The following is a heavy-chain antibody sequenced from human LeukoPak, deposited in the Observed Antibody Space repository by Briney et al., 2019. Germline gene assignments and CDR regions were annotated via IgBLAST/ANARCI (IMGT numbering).Heavy chain of an antibody. CDR1: GFSFSSHW. CDR3: ARERWAEYYLDY. V-gene: IGHV3-7*01. D-gene: IGHD2/OR15-2a*01. CDR2: TKQDGGEK. J-gene: IGHJ4*02. Sequence: GGSQRLSCAASGFSFSSHWMSWVRQAPGKGLEWVANTKQDGGEKYYVDSVKGRFSISRDNAKNLLYLEMNSLSAEDTALYYCARERWAEYYLDYWGQGTLVTVSS.